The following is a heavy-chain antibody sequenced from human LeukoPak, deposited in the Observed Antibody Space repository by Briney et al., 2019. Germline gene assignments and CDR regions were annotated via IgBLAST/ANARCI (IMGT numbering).Heavy chain of an antibody. Sequence: ASVKVSCKALGYTFTSYGISWVRQAPGQGLEWRGWISAYNGKTDYEQKLQGRVTMTTDTSTSTAYMELRSLRSDDTAVYSCAIDRSRSGWYRQNYYYCGMDVWGQGTTVTVSS. CDR1: GYTFTSYG. D-gene: IGHD6-13*01. CDR2: ISAYNGKT. J-gene: IGHJ6*02. CDR3: AIDRSRSGWYRQNYYYCGMDV. V-gene: IGHV1-18*01.